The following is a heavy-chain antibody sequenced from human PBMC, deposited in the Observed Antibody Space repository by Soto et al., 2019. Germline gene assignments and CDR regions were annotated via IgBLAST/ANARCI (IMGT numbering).Heavy chain of an antibody. J-gene: IGHJ4*02. Sequence: ASVKVSCKASGYTFSNHAMQWVRKAPGQRLEWLGWINVGNGNTRYSQKFQGRVTISRDTSASTVYMELSSLRSEDTAVYYCARVDCGGECYRIDYWGPGTLVTVSS. V-gene: IGHV1-3*01. CDR3: ARVDCGGECYRIDY. D-gene: IGHD2-21*01. CDR1: GYTFSNHA. CDR2: INVGNGNT.